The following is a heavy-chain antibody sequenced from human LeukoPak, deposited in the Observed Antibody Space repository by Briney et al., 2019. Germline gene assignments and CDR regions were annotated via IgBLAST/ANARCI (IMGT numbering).Heavy chain of an antibody. CDR2: ISVSGGST. D-gene: IGHD3-22*01. CDR3: ARLQGDDSSGSFDY. Sequence: GGSLRLSCVASGFTFNNYAMSWVRQAPGKGLEWVSAISVSGGSTDYADSVKGRFTISRDNSKNTLYLQMDSLRAEDTAVYYCARLQGDDSSGSFDYWGQGTLVTVSS. J-gene: IGHJ4*02. CDR1: GFTFNNYA. V-gene: IGHV3-23*01.